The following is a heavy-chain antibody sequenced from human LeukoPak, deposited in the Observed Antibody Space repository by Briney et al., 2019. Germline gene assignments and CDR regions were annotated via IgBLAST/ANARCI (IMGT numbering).Heavy chain of an antibody. CDR3: ARDLVSSRFDY. D-gene: IGHD2-8*02. Sequence: ASVKVSCKASGYTFTIYAISWVRQAPGQGLEWVAWISPSNGNTIYAQKLQGRVTMTTDTSTSTAYMELRSLRSDDTAVYYCARDLVSSRFDYWGQGTLVTVSS. J-gene: IGHJ4*02. CDR2: ISPSNGNT. CDR1: GYTFTIYA. V-gene: IGHV1-18*01.